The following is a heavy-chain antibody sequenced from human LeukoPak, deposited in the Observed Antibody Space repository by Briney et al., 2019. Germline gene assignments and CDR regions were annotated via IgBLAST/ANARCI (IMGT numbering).Heavy chain of an antibody. D-gene: IGHD6-13*01. V-gene: IGHV3-30*18. J-gene: IGHJ4*02. CDR2: ISYDGSNK. Sequence: GRSLRLSCAASGFTFSSYGMHWVRQAPGKGLEWVAVISYDGSNKYYADSVKGRFTISRDNSKNTLYLQMNSLRAEDTAVYYCAKAHTPVLQLVGYWGQGTLVTVSS. CDR3: AKAHTPVLQLVGY. CDR1: GFTFSSYG.